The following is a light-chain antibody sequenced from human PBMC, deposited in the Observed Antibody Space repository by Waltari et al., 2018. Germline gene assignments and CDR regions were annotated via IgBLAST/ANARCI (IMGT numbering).Light chain of an antibody. Sequence: QSALTQPASVSGSPGQPITISCTGSSSDTGEYNYVSWYQQYPGQAPKRILFDVTDRPSGVSPRFSGSKSGNTASLTISGLQTEDEADYYCNSYTSTSTLVFGTGTKVTVL. CDR3: NSYTSTSTLV. CDR1: SSDTGEYNY. V-gene: IGLV2-14*03. CDR2: DVT. J-gene: IGLJ1*01.